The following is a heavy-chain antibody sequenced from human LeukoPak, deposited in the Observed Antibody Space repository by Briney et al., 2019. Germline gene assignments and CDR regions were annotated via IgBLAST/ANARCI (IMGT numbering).Heavy chain of an antibody. Sequence: KPSETLSLTCTVSGGSISSSSYYWGWLRQPPGKGLEWIGSMYYSGSSYYNPSLKSRVTIPVDTSKNQFSLKVSSVTAADTAVYYCASLTTVTTKWGQGTLVTVSS. CDR2: MYYSGSS. CDR3: ASLTTVTTK. CDR1: GGSISSSSYY. V-gene: IGHV4-39*01. J-gene: IGHJ4*02. D-gene: IGHD4-11*01.